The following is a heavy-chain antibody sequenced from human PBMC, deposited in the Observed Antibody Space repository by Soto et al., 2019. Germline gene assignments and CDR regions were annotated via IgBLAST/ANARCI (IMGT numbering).Heavy chain of an antibody. J-gene: IGHJ4*02. CDR1: GLTFINYA. D-gene: IGHD3-16*01. V-gene: IGHV3-23*01. CDR2: ISGDSGRR. Sequence: PRGSLRLSCAASGLTFINYAIILFRQSPVKGLEWVSGISGDSGRRLYADSVKGRFTISRDNSKNTLYLEMNSLRAEDTALYYCAKDIYDMVGGLYFDYWGQGTLVTVSS. CDR3: AKDIYDMVGGLYFDY.